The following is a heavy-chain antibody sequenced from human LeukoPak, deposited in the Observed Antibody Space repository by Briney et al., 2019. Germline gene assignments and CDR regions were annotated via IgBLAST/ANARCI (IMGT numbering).Heavy chain of an antibody. Sequence: SETLSLTYSVCGGSNNGYLWSWLRQPPGKGLEWIAFVSYSGSTNYNPSLKNRVTISRDTSKNQLSLQLSSVTAADTAVYYCARYRGSPGGFDFWGQGALVTVSS. J-gene: IGHJ4*02. CDR2: VSYSGST. CDR3: ARYRGSPGGFDF. V-gene: IGHV4-59*01. CDR1: GGSNNGYL. D-gene: IGHD2-15*01.